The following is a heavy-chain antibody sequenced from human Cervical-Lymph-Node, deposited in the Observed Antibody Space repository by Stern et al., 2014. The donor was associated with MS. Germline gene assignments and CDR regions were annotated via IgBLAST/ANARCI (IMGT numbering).Heavy chain of an antibody. V-gene: IGHV1-69*01. J-gene: IGHJ5*02. CDR3: AREIITETTLGWFDP. D-gene: IGHD1-7*01. Sequence: QVQLVQSGAEVKRPGYSVKVSCKASGGTFNSDAIGWVRQAPGQGLEWMGGIVPIFGTSTYAQKCPGRVKTTADESTGNSYMGMSGLRSEDTAFYYCAREIITETTLGWFDPWGQGTLVTVSS. CDR2: IVPIFGTS. CDR1: GGTFNSDA.